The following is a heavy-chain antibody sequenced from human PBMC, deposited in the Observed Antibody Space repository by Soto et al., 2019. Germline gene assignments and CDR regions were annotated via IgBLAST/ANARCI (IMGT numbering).Heavy chain of an antibody. J-gene: IGHJ6*02. Sequence: QVQLVQSGAEVKKPGASVKVSCKASGYTFTSYAMHWVRQAPGQRLEWMGWINAGNGNTKYSQKFQGRVTITRDTSASTAYMELSSLRSEDTAVYYCASEYGSGGSCPLDYGMDVWGQGTTVTVSS. CDR2: INAGNGNT. CDR1: GYTFTSYA. D-gene: IGHD2-15*01. V-gene: IGHV1-3*01. CDR3: ASEYGSGGSCPLDYGMDV.